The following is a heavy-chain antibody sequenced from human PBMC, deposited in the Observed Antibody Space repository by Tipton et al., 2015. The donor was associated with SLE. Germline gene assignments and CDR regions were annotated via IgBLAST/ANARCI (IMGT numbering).Heavy chain of an antibody. D-gene: IGHD1-1*01. CDR1: GFTFSDDY. V-gene: IGHV3-11*04. CDR3: ARENDDNDY. Sequence: GSLRLSCAASGFTFSDDYMSWIRQAPGKGLEWVSYISSSGTTIYYADSVKGRFTISRDNAKNSLYLQMDSLRDEDTAVYYCARENDDNDYWGQGTLVTVSS. J-gene: IGHJ4*02. CDR2: ISSSGTTI.